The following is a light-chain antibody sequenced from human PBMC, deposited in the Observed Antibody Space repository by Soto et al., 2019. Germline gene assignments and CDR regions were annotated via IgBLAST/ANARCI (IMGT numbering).Light chain of an antibody. CDR1: SSNIGAGYD. V-gene: IGLV1-40*01. CDR3: QSYDSSLSGYV. J-gene: IGLJ1*01. Sequence: QSALTQPPSVSGAPGQRVTISCTGSSSNIGAGYDVHWYQQLPGTAPKLLIYDNNNRPSGVPDRFSGSKSGTSASLAITGLQAEDEADYYCQSYDSSLSGYVFGTGTKLTV. CDR2: DNN.